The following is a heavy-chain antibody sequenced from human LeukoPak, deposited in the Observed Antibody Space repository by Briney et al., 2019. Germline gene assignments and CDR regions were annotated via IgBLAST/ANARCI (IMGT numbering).Heavy chain of an antibody. Sequence: PSETLSLTCSVSGETVSSVAYYWSWIRQHPGKGLEWIGNIYSSGSTYYNPTLRSRLTISVDTSNNQFSLKMTSVTAADMAVYYCARGGIAARLMYGFQNWFDPWGQGTLVTVSS. J-gene: IGHJ5*02. CDR3: ARGGIAARLMYGFQNWFDP. D-gene: IGHD6-6*01. CDR1: GETVSSVAYY. CDR2: IYSSGST. V-gene: IGHV4-31*03.